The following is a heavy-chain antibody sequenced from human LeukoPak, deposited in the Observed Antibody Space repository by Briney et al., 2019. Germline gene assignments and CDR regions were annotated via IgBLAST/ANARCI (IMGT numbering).Heavy chain of an antibody. CDR1: GGIISSSSYY. Sequence: SETMSLTCAVSGGIISSSSYYWDWIRQPPGKGLEWIGSLYYGGSTYYNPSLKSRVAISVDTSKNHLSLKLSSVTAADTAVYYCARLDYDSSGYYFFEHWGRGPLVSVSS. CDR2: LYYGGST. CDR3: ARLDYDSSGYYFFEH. J-gene: IGHJ4*02. D-gene: IGHD3-22*01. V-gene: IGHV4-39*02.